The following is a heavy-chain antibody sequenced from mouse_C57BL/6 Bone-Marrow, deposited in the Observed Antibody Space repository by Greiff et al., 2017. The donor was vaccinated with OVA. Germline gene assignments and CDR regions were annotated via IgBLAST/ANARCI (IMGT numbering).Heavy chain of an antibody. CDR1: GFTFSDYG. Sequence: EVQRVESGGGLVKPGGSLKLSCAASGFTFSDYGMHWVRQAPEKGLEWVAYISSGSSTIYYADTVKGRFTISRDNAKNTLFLHMTSLRSEDTAMYYCARNFIYYYGSRGDYYAMDYWGQGTSVTVSS. D-gene: IGHD1-1*01. CDR2: ISSGSSTI. CDR3: ARNFIYYYGSRGDYYAMDY. J-gene: IGHJ4*01. V-gene: IGHV5-17*01.